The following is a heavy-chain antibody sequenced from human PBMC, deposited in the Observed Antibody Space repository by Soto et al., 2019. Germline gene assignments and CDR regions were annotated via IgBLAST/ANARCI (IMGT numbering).Heavy chain of an antibody. CDR3: AKAIVKLAGTFEH. CDR2: ISWNSGSI. V-gene: IGHV3-9*01. CDR1: GFTFDNYA. J-gene: IGHJ1*01. D-gene: IGHD6-19*01. Sequence: GGSLRLSCAASGFTFDNYAMHWVRQAPGKGLEWVSGISWNSGSIDYADSVKGRFTISRDNAKNSLYLQMNSLRPEDTAFYYCAKAIVKLAGTFEHRGQGTLVTVSS.